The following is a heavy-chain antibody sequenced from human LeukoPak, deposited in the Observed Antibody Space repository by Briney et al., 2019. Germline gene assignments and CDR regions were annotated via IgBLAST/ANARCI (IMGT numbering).Heavy chain of an antibody. Sequence: GESLRLSCAASGFTFSSYAMSWVRQAPGKGLEWVSAISGSGGSTYYADSVKGRFTISRDNSKNTLYLQMNSLRAEDTAVYYCAKSLYRYLYYFDYWGQGTLVTVSS. D-gene: IGHD1-14*01. J-gene: IGHJ4*02. CDR2: ISGSGGST. CDR3: AKSLYRYLYYFDY. V-gene: IGHV3-23*01. CDR1: GFTFSSYA.